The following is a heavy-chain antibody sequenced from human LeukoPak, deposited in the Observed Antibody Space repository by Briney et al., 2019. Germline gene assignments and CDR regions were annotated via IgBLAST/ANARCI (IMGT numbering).Heavy chain of an antibody. D-gene: IGHD1-7*01. Sequence: GGSLRLSCAASGFTFSSYSMNWVRQAPGKGLEWVAQTKQDGSEKYYVDSVKGRFTTSRDKNSLFLQMNSVRAEDTAVYYCVGWGISGITNHWGQGTLVTVSS. CDR3: VGWGISGITNH. J-gene: IGHJ4*02. V-gene: IGHV3-7*01. CDR1: GFTFSSYS. CDR2: TKQDGSEK.